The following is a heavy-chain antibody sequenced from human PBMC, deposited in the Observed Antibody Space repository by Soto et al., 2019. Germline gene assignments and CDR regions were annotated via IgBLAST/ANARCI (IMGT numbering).Heavy chain of an antibody. Sequence: QVQLQESGPGLVKASETLSLTCTVSGGSVSGGRCYWSWIRQPPGKGLEWIGCIYYSGSTNYNPCLKGRVTIAIDTSKKQFSLRLSSVTAADTAIYYCAREETAIDYWGQGTLVTVSS. CDR1: GGSVSGGRCY. CDR3: AREETAIDY. CDR2: IYYSGST. J-gene: IGHJ4*02. V-gene: IGHV4-61*01.